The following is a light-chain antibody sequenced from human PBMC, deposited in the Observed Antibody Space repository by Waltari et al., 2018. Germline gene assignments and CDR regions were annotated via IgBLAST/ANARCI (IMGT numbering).Light chain of an antibody. CDR3: QQSRNWPLT. CDR2: DAS. J-gene: IGKJ4*01. V-gene: IGKV3-11*01. CDR1: QSVSSY. Sequence: EIVLTKSPATLSLSPGERATLSCGASQSVSSYLAWYQQKPGQAPRLLIYDASNRATGIPVRFSGSGSGTDFTLTISSLEPEDSAVYYCQQSRNWPLTFGGGTKVEIK.